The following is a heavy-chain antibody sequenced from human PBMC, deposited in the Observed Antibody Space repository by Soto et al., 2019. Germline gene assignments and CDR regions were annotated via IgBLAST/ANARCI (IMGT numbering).Heavy chain of an antibody. CDR2: TYYRSKWYN. J-gene: IGHJ6*02. Sequence: SQTLSLTCAISGDSVSSNSAAWNWIRQSPSRGLEWLGRTYYRSKWYNDYAVSVKSRITINPDTSKNQFSLQLNSVTPEDTAVYYCARDRYSSSSGRKYYYYYYGMDVWGQGTTVTVSS. D-gene: IGHD6-6*01. CDR1: GDSVSSNSAA. CDR3: ARDRYSSSSGRKYYYYYYGMDV. V-gene: IGHV6-1*01.